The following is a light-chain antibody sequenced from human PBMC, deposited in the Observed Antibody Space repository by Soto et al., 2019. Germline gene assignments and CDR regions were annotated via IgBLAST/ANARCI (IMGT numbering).Light chain of an antibody. CDR2: DAS. CDR1: QTVSTY. Sequence: EIVLTQSPDTLSLSPGERATLSCRASQTVSTYLAWYQQKPGQPPRLIVYDASERAPGIPARFIGSGSGTDFSLTVSNLEPEDFALYYCQQRYSWPTFGQGTKVEI. CDR3: QQRYSWPT. V-gene: IGKV3-11*01. J-gene: IGKJ1*01.